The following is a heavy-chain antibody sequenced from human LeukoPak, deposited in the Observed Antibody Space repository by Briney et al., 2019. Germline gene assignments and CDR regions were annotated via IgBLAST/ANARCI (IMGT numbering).Heavy chain of an antibody. V-gene: IGHV4-34*01. CDR3: ARWTIFGVVIMSYGMDV. J-gene: IGHJ6*02. CDR1: GGSFSGYY. D-gene: IGHD3-3*01. CDR2: INHSGSA. Sequence: SETLSLTCTVSGGSFSGYYCTWIRQPPGKGLEWIGEINHSGSANYNPSLKSRVTISLDTSKNQFSLKLSSVTAADTAVYYCARWTIFGVVIMSYGMDVWGQGTTVTVSS.